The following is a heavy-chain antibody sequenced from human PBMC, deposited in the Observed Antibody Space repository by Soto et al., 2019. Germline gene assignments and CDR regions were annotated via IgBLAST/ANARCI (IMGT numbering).Heavy chain of an antibody. V-gene: IGHV1-69*06. CDR2: IIPICGTA. D-gene: IGHD1-1*01. Sequence: QVQLVQSGAEVKKPGSSVKVSCKASGGTFSTYAISWVRQSPGQGLEWMVGIIPICGTANFAQKFQGRVTITADKSTSTAYMELSSLRSEDTAVYYCARGLARELARRPGYYYGMEVWGQGTTVTVSS. CDR3: ARGLARELARRPGYYYGMEV. CDR1: GGTFSTYA. J-gene: IGHJ6*02.